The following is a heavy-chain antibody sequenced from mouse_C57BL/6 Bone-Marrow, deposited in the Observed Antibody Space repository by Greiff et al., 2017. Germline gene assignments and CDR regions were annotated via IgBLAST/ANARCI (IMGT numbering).Heavy chain of an antibody. CDR3: ARGQLRLQVDY. CDR1: GYTFTSYG. Sequence: QVQLQQSGAELARPGASVKLSCKASGYTFTSYGISWVKQRTGQGLEWIGEIYPRSGNTYYNEKFKGKATLTAEKSSSTAYMQLSSLTSEDSAVYFCARGQLRLQVDYWGQGTTLTVAS. D-gene: IGHD3-2*02. CDR2: IYPRSGNT. V-gene: IGHV1-81*01. J-gene: IGHJ2*01.